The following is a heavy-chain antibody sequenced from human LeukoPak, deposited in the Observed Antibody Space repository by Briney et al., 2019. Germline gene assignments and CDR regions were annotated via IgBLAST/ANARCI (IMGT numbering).Heavy chain of an antibody. CDR1: GGSISIYY. D-gene: IGHD3-22*01. Sequence: SETLSLTCTVSGGSISIYYWSWIRQPAGKGLEWIGRIYTGGSTNYNPSLKTRVSMSVDTSKNQFSLKLNSVTAADTAVYYCARGSYYYDSRGNRDAFDIWGQGTMVTVYS. J-gene: IGHJ3*02. V-gene: IGHV4-4*07. CDR2: IYTGGST. CDR3: ARGSYYYDSRGNRDAFDI.